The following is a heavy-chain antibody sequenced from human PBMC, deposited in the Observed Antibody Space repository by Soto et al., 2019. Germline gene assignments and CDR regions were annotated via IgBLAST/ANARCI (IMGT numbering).Heavy chain of an antibody. V-gene: IGHV1-2*04. J-gene: IGHJ3*02. CDR1: GYTFTGYY. CDR2: INPNSGGT. CDR3: ARAYGIVVVPAARGHDAFDI. Sequence: GGSVKVSWKAPGYTFTGYYMHWVRQAPGQGLEWMGWINPNSGGTNYAQKFQGWVTMTRDTSISTAYMELSRLRSDDTAMYYCARAYGIVVVPAARGHDAFDIWGQGTMVTVSS. D-gene: IGHD2-2*01.